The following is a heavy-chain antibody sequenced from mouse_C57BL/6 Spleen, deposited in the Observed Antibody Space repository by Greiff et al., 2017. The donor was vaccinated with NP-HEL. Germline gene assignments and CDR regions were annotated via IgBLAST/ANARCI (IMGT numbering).Heavy chain of an antibody. Sequence: EVKLQESGEGLVKPGGSLKLSCAASGFTFSSYAMSWVRQTPEKRLEWVAYISSGGDYIYYADTVKGRFTISRDNARNTLYLQMSSLKSEDTAMYYCTRNGNHYYAMDYWGQGTSVTVSS. D-gene: IGHD2-1*01. CDR3: TRNGNHYYAMDY. J-gene: IGHJ4*01. CDR1: GFTFSSYA. CDR2: ISSGGDYI. V-gene: IGHV5-9-1*02.